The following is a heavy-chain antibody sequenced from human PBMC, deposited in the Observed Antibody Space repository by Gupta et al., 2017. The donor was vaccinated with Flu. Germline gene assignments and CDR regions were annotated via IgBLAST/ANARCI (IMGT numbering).Heavy chain of an antibody. J-gene: IGHJ4*02. CDR2: INPKSGDT. CDR3: ARDFVVVVADGDFDL. Sequence: QVQLVQSGTEVRKPGASVKVSCKASGYTFTGHYLHWVRQAPGQGLEWMGWINPKSGDTNYAQKFEGRVVMTRDTSINTAYMELSRLIFDDTAVYYCARDFVVVVADGDFDLWGQGTLVTVSS. V-gene: IGHV1-2*02. CDR1: GYTFTGHY. D-gene: IGHD2-15*01.